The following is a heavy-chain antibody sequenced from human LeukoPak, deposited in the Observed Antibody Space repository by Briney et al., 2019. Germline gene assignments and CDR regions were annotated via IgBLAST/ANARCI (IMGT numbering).Heavy chain of an antibody. CDR3: ARSRWELLFDP. Sequence: SETLSLTCTVSGGSISSGGFYWSWIRQHPGKGLEWIGYIYYSGSTYYNPSLKSRVTISVDTSKNQFSLKLTSVTVADTAVYYCARSRWELLFDPWGQGTLVTVSS. CDR2: IYYSGST. D-gene: IGHD1-26*01. CDR1: GGSISSGGFY. V-gene: IGHV4-31*03. J-gene: IGHJ5*02.